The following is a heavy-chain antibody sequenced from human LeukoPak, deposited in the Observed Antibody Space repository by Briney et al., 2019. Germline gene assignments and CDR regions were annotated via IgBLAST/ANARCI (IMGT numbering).Heavy chain of an antibody. Sequence: TGGSLRLSCAASGFTFSSYSMNWVRQAPGKGLEWVSYISSSSSTIYYADSVKGRFTISRDNAKNSLYLQMNSLRDEDTAVYYCARDSYSSGWSSAEYFQHWGQGTLVTVSS. D-gene: IGHD6-19*01. V-gene: IGHV3-48*02. CDR2: ISSSSSTI. J-gene: IGHJ1*01. CDR1: GFTFSSYS. CDR3: ARDSYSSGWSSAEYFQH.